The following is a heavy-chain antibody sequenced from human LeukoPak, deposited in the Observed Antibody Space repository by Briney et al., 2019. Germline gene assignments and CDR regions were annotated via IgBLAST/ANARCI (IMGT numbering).Heavy chain of an antibody. V-gene: IGHV4-39*07. CDR2: IYYSGST. D-gene: IGHD3-3*01. Sequence: PSETLSLTCTVSGGSISSSSYYWGWIRQPPGKGLEWIGSIYYSGSTYYNPSLKSRVTISLDTSKNQFSLKLSSVTAADTAVYYCARERVSDVWSGRGLYFYYYLDVWGKGTTVTVSS. CDR1: GGSISSSSYY. CDR3: ARERVSDVWSGRGLYFYYYLDV. J-gene: IGHJ6*03.